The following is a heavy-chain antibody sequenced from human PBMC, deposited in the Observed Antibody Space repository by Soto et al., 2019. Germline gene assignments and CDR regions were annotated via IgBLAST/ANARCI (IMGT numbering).Heavy chain of an antibody. CDR3: GRDARRGGAG. J-gene: IGHJ4*02. Sequence: QVQLVQSGAEVQKPGSSVKVSCKASGGTFSSYTISWVRQAPGQGLEWMGRIIPILGIANYAQKFQGRVKITAEKPTSTADREMSSGRSGDRAVYYCGRDARRGGAGWGQGTLVTVSS. V-gene: IGHV1-69*08. CDR1: GGTFSSYT. D-gene: IGHD3-10*01. CDR2: IIPILGIA.